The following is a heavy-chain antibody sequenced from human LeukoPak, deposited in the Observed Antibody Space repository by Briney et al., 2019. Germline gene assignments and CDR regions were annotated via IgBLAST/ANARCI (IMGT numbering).Heavy chain of an antibody. V-gene: IGHV4-34*01. D-gene: IGHD3-9*01. Sequence: SETLSPTCAVYGGSFSGYYWSWIRQPPGKGLEWIGEINHSGSTNYNPSLKSRVTISVDTSKNQFSLKLSSVTAADTAVYYCARVEYYDILTGTSRGYFDYWGQGTLVTVSS. J-gene: IGHJ4*02. CDR3: ARVEYYDILTGTSRGYFDY. CDR1: GGSFSGYY. CDR2: INHSGST.